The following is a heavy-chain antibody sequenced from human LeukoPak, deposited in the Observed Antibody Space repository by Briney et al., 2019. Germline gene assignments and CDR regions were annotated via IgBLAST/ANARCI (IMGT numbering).Heavy chain of an antibody. D-gene: IGHD1-26*01. V-gene: IGHV2-70*01. CDR1: GFSLSTREMC. Sequence: SGPTLVNPTQTLTLTCTFSGFSLSTREMCVSWIRQPPGKALEWLALIDWDDDKYYSTSLKTRLTISKDTSKNQVVLTMTNMDPVDTATYYCARIKRSSSGSYLFDYWGQGTLVTVSS. CDR3: ARIKRSSSGSYLFDY. CDR2: IDWDDDK. J-gene: IGHJ4*02.